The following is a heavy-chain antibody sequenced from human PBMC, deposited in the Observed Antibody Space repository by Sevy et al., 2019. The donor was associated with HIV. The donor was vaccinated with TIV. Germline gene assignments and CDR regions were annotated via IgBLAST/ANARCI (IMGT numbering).Heavy chain of an antibody. CDR3: ARPQAAAGPHKRGFDP. CDR1: GFTFSSYA. D-gene: IGHD6-13*01. Sequence: GGSLRLSCAASGFTFSSYAMHWVRQAPGKGLEWVAVISYDGSNKHYADSVKGRFTISRDNSKNTLYLQMNSLRAEDTAVYYSARPQAAAGPHKRGFDPWGQGTLVTVSS. V-gene: IGHV3-30*04. J-gene: IGHJ5*02. CDR2: ISYDGSNK.